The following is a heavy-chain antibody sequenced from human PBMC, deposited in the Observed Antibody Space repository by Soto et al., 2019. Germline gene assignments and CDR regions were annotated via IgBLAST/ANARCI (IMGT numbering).Heavy chain of an antibody. Sequence: GGSLRLSCAASGFTFSNAWMTWVRQAPGKGLEWVGHIKSKTDGGTTDYAAPVKGRFTISRDDSKNTLYLQMNSLKSEDTAVYYCTTLNLYHGSGYFDYWGQGPLVTVSS. CDR1: GFTFSNAW. CDR3: TTLNLYHGSGYFDY. V-gene: IGHV3-15*01. J-gene: IGHJ4*02. D-gene: IGHD3-10*01. CDR2: IKSKTDGGTT.